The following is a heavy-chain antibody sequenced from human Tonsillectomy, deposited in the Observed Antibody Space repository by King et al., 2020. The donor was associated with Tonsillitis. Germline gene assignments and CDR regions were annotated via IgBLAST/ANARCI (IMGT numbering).Heavy chain of an antibody. Sequence: VQLVESGGGVVQPGRSLRLSCAASGFTFSTYGMHWVRQAPGKGLEWVAVISYDGSNKYYVHSVKGQFTISRDNSKNTLYLQMNSLRAEDTAVYYCARDDTMGYYYYYGMDVWGQGTTVTVSS. J-gene: IGHJ6*02. D-gene: IGHD3-3*01. CDR1: GFTFSTYG. CDR2: ISYDGSNK. CDR3: ARDDTMGYYYYYGMDV. V-gene: IGHV3-33*05.